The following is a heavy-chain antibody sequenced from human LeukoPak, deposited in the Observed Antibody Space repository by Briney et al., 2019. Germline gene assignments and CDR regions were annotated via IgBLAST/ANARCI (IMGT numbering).Heavy chain of an antibody. CDR1: GYTFTGYY. V-gene: IGHV1-2*02. D-gene: IGHD2-21*01. CDR3: GRDAYISSSVLDMDV. CDR2: INRNSGGT. J-gene: IGHJ6*02. Sequence: ASVKVSCTASGYTFTGYYMHWGRHAPGQALEWRGWINRNSGGTKYAQKFQGRVTMTRDTSINTAYMELSRLSSDDTAVYYCGRDAYISSSVLDMDVWGQGTTVIVSS.